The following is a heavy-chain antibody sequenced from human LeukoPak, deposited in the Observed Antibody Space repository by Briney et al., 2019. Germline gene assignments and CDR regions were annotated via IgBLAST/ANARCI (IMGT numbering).Heavy chain of an antibody. Sequence: GRSLRLSCTASGFTFDNYATYWVRQAPGKGLEWVSGVSWNSGSIAYADSVKGRFTISRDDAKNSLYLQMNSLRAEDTAVYYCAKAGGEIVRYSPGYFDHWGQGTLVTVSS. CDR3: AKAGGEIVRYSPGYFDH. J-gene: IGHJ4*02. CDR2: VSWNSGSI. D-gene: IGHD3-9*01. V-gene: IGHV3-9*01. CDR1: GFTFDNYA.